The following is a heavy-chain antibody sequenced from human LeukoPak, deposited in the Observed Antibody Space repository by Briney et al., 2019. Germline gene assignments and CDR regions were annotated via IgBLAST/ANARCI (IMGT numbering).Heavy chain of an antibody. Sequence: PSETLSLTCAVYGGSFSGYYWSWIRQPPGKGLEWIGEINHSGSTNYNPSLKSRVTISVDTSKNQFSLKLSSVTAADTAVYYCARDSPLGQNWFDPWAREPWSPSPQ. CDR2: INHSGST. CDR1: GGSFSGYY. D-gene: IGHD3-10*01. J-gene: IGHJ5*02. CDR3: ARDSPLGQNWFDP. V-gene: IGHV4-34*01.